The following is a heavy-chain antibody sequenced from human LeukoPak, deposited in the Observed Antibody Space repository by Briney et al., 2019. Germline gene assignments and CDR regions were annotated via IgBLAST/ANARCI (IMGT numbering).Heavy chain of an antibody. CDR1: GFTFSSYG. D-gene: IGHD1-26*01. Sequence: GGSLRLSCAASGFTFSSYGMHWVRQAPGKGLEWVAVISYDGSNKYYADSVKGRFTISRDNSKNTLYLQMNSLRAEDTAVYYCARDGATRDYYFDYWGQGTLVTVSS. V-gene: IGHV3-30*03. J-gene: IGHJ4*02. CDR2: ISYDGSNK. CDR3: ARDGATRDYYFDY.